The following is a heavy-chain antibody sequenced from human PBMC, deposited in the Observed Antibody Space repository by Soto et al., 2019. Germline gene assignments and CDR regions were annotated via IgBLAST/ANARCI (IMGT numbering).Heavy chain of an antibody. V-gene: IGHV4-59*01. CDR3: VREQGHSFDY. Sequence: SETLSLTCTVSGGSIRSYYWTWIRQPSGKGLEWIGYIYYSGSTAYNPSLKSRVTISLDTSKSQFSLRLSSVTAADTAVYYCVREQGHSFDYWGQGTLVTVYS. CDR2: IYYSGST. J-gene: IGHJ4*02. CDR1: GGSIRSYY.